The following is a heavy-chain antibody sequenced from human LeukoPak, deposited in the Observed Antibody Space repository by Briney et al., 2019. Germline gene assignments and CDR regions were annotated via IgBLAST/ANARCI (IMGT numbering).Heavy chain of an antibody. D-gene: IGHD6-19*01. CDR3: AKDLWRSIAVAGTREDY. CDR1: GFTFSTYA. Sequence: GGPLRLSCAASGFTFSTYAMHWVRQAPGKGLQWVALISYDGSIKHYADSVKGRFTISRDNSKNTLYLQMNSLRAEDTAVYYCAKDLWRSIAVAGTREDYWGQGTLVTVSS. V-gene: IGHV3-30*04. CDR2: ISYDGSIK. J-gene: IGHJ4*02.